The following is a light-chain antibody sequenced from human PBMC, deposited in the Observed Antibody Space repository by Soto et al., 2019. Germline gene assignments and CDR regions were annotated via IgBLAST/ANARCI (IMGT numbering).Light chain of an antibody. V-gene: IGKV1-9*01. CDR2: AAS. Sequence: DIQLTQSPSFLSASVGDRVTITCRASQGISSYLAWYQQKPGKAPKLLIYAASTLQSGVPSRFSGSGSGTEFTLTISSLQPEDFATYYCQQLNSYPRTFGHGTQVEIK. J-gene: IGKJ1*01. CDR3: QQLNSYPRT. CDR1: QGISSY.